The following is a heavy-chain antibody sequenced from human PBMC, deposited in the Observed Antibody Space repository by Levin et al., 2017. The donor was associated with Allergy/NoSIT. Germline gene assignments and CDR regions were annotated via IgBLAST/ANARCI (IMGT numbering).Heavy chain of an antibody. V-gene: IGHV3-30-3*01. CDR2: ISYDGSNK. CDR1: GFTFSSYA. Sequence: GGSLRLSCAASGFTFSSYAMHWVRQAPGKGLEWVAVISYDGSNKYYADSVKGRFTISRDNSKNTLYLQMNSLRAEDTAVYYCAREKSSGWNNWFDPWGQGTLVTVSS. D-gene: IGHD6-19*01. J-gene: IGHJ5*02. CDR3: AREKSSGWNNWFDP.